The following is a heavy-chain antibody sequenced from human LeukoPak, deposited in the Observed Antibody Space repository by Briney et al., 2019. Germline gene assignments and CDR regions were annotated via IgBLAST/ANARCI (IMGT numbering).Heavy chain of an antibody. V-gene: IGHV3-23*01. CDR3: AIAQSWDELFDS. CDR1: GFTFSSYA. Sequence: QPGGSLRLSCAASGFTFSSYAMSWVRQPPGKGLEWVAFISINTDTFYADSVRGRFTISRDSSKNTLFLQMNSLRDEDSAVYYCAIAQSWDELFDSWGQGTLVTVSS. J-gene: IGHJ4*02. CDR2: ISINTDT. D-gene: IGHD1-1*01.